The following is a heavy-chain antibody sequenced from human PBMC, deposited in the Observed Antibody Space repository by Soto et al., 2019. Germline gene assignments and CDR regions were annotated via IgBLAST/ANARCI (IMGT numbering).Heavy chain of an antibody. V-gene: IGHV1-69*01. CDR1: GGTFSSYA. D-gene: IGHD3-22*01. Sequence: QVQLVQSGAEVKKPGSSVKVSCKASGGTFSSYAISWVRQAPGQGLEWMGGIIPIVGTANSAQKFQGRVTITADESTSTAYMELRSVRSEDTAVYYCARGDDDSSGYYYATAYYFDFRGQGTLVTVSS. J-gene: IGHJ4*02. CDR2: IIPIVGTA. CDR3: ARGDDDSSGYYYATAYYFDF.